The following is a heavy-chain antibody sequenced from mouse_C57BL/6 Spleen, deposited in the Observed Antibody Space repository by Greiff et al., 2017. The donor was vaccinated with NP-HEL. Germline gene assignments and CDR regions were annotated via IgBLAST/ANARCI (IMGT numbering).Heavy chain of an antibody. CDR3: ARGNYDGYYGDYFDY. V-gene: IGHV3-1*01. CDR1: GYSITSGYD. Sequence: EVQLVESGPGMVKPSQSLSLTCTVTGYSITSGYDWHWIRHFPGNKLEWMGYISYSGSTNYNPSLKSRISITHDTSKNHFFLKLNSVTTEDTATYYCARGNYDGYYGDYFDYWGQGTTLTVSS. D-gene: IGHD2-3*01. J-gene: IGHJ2*01. CDR2: ISYSGST.